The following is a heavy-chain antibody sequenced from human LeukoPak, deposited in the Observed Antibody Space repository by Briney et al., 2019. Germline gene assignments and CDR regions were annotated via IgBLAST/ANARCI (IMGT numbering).Heavy chain of an antibody. CDR2: INKDGSDK. D-gene: IGHD4-23*01. Sequence: GGSLRLTCAASGFTFNMYWMTWVRQAPGKGLESVAYINKDGSDKYYVDSVKGRFTVSRDNAKNSLYLQMNSLRAEDTAVYYCARDAGYGGNSDYWGQGTLVTVSS. V-gene: IGHV3-7*01. J-gene: IGHJ4*02. CDR3: ARDAGYGGNSDY. CDR1: GFTFNMYW.